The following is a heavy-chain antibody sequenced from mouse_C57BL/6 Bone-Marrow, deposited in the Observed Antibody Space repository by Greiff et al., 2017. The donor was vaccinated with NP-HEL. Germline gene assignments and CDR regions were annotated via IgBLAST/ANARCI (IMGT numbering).Heavy chain of an antibody. V-gene: IGHV5-9-1*02. CDR3: TRVAITTVVEDYFDY. CDR1: GFTFSSYA. CDR2: ISSGGDYI. J-gene: IGHJ2*01. D-gene: IGHD1-1*01. Sequence: EVKLMESGEGLVKPGGSLKLSCAASGFTFSSYAMSWVRQTPEKRLEWVAYISSGGDYIYYADTVKGRFTISRDNARNTLYLQMSSLKSEDTAMYYCTRVAITTVVEDYFDYWGQGTTLTVSS.